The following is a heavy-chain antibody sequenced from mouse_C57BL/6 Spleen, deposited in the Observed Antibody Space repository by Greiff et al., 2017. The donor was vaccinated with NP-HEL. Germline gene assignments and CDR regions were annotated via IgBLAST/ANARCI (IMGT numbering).Heavy chain of an antibody. CDR1: GYAFSSSW. D-gene: IGHD3-2*02. J-gene: IGHJ2*01. CDR2: IYPGDGDT. V-gene: IGHV1-82*01. Sequence: VKLQESGPELVKPGASVKISCKASGYAFSSSWMNWVKQRPGKGLEWIGRIYPGDGDTNYNGKFKGKATLTADKSSSTAYMQLSSLTSEDSAVYFCARSLDSSGYGDYWGQGTTLTVSS. CDR3: ARSLDSSGYGDY.